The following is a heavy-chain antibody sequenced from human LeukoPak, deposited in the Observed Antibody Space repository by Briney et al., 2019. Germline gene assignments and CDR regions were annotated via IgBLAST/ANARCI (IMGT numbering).Heavy chain of an antibody. CDR3: AREVSSGWYGDYYYYMDV. CDR1: GGSISSYY. Sequence: SETLSLTCTVSGGSISSYYWSWIRQPPGKGLEWIGYIYYSGSTNYSPSLKSRVTISVDTSKNQFSLKLSSVTAADTAVYYCAREVSSGWYGDYYYYMDVWGKGTTVTISS. CDR2: IYYSGST. D-gene: IGHD6-19*01. J-gene: IGHJ6*03. V-gene: IGHV4-59*01.